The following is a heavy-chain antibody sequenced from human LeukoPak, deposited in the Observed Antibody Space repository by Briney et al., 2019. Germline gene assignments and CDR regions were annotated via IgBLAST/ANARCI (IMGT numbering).Heavy chain of an antibody. V-gene: IGHV3-11*04. CDR1: GFTFSDYY. D-gene: IGHD2-15*01. Sequence: GGSLRLSCAASGFTFSDYYMSWIRQAPGKGLEWVSYISSSGSTIYYADSVKGRFTISRDNAKNSLYLQMNSLRAEDAAVYYCAREACSGGSCSSDYWGQGTLVTVSS. J-gene: IGHJ4*02. CDR2: ISSSGSTI. CDR3: AREACSGGSCSSDY.